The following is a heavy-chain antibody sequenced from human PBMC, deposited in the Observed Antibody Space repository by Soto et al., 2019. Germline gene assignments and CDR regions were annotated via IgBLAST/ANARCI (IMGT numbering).Heavy chain of an antibody. CDR2: ISSNGGST. J-gene: IGHJ3*02. D-gene: IGHD1-26*01. Sequence: EVPLVESGGGLVQPGGSLRLSCAASGFTCSSYAMHGVRRAPGKGLEYVSAISSNGGSTYYANSVKGRFTISRDNSKNTLYLQMGSLRAEDMAVYYCARALGATDAFDIWGQGTMVTVSS. CDR1: GFTCSSYA. V-gene: IGHV3-64*01. CDR3: ARALGATDAFDI.